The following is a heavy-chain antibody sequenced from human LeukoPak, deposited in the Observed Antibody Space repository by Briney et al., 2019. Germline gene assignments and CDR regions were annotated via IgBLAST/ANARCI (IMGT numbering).Heavy chain of an antibody. CDR2: FDPVDGET. D-gene: IGHD3-22*01. V-gene: IGHV1-24*01. Sequence: EASVKVSCKVSGYTHTELSMHWVRQAPGTGLEWMGRFDPVDGETIYAQKFQGRVTLTEDTSTDTAYMDLSSLRSDDTAVYFCATLRFDTSAYYSVKAFDNWGQGTLVTVSS. J-gene: IGHJ4*02. CDR3: ATLRFDTSAYYSVKAFDN. CDR1: GYTHTELS.